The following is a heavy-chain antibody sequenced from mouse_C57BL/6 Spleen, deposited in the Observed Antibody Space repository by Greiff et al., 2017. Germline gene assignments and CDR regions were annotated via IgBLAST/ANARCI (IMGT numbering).Heavy chain of an antibody. CDR1: GYTFTDYN. V-gene: IGHV1-18*01. CDR3: ARGILWLRRGYWYFDV. D-gene: IGHD2-2*01. CDR2: INPNNGGT. J-gene: IGHJ1*03. Sequence: VHVKQSGPELVKPGASVKIPCKASGYTFTDYNMDWVKQSHGKSLEWIGDINPNNGGTIYNQKFKGKATLTVDKSSSTAYMELRSLRSEDTAVYYCARGILWLRRGYWYFDVWGTGTTVTVSS.